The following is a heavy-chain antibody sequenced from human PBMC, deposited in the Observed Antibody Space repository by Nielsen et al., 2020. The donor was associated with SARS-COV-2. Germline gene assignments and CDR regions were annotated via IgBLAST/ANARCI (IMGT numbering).Heavy chain of an antibody. Sequence: GESLKISCAASGFTFRNYAMSWVRQAPGKGLEWVSAISGSGGSTYYADSVKGRFTISRDNSKNTLYLQMNSLRAEDTAVYYCAKVLESSGWYGGPGDYWGQGTLVTVSS. CDR1: GFTFRNYA. V-gene: IGHV3-23*01. CDR3: AKVLESSGWYGGPGDY. CDR2: ISGSGGST. J-gene: IGHJ4*02. D-gene: IGHD6-19*01.